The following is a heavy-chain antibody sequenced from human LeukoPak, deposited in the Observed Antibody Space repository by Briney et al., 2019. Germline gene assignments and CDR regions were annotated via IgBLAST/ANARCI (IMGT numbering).Heavy chain of an antibody. J-gene: IGHJ5*02. CDR3: ASWAYSSGWFAH. D-gene: IGHD6-19*01. CDR2: INHSGST. V-gene: IGHV4-34*01. Sequence: SETLSPTCAVDGGSFSGYYWSWIRQPPGKGLEWIGEINHSGSTNYNPSLKSRVTISVDTSKNQFSLKLSSVTAADTAVYYCASWAYSSGWFAHWGQGTLVTVSS. CDR1: GGSFSGYY.